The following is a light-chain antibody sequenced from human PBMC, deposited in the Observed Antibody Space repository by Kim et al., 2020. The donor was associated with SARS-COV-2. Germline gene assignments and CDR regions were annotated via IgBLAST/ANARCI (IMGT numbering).Light chain of an antibody. Sequence: SYELTQPSSVSVSPGQTARITCSGNILAKKYARWFQQKPGQAPVMLIYKDIERPSGIPERFSGSNSGTTVTLTISGAQVEDEADYYCYSAADNNLRVFGGGTKVTVL. J-gene: IGLJ3*02. CDR2: KDI. V-gene: IGLV3-27*01. CDR1: ILAKKY. CDR3: YSAADNNLRV.